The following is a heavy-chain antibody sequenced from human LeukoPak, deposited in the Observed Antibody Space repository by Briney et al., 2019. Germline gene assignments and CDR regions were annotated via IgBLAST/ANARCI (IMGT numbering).Heavy chain of an antibody. CDR1: GGSIYSSSSY. CDR3: ARDLSGPFDY. Sequence: SETLSLTCTVSGGSIYSSSSYWGWFRQPPGKGLEWIGSVYYSGATYYTPSLKSRVTITVDTSKNQFSLNLTSVTAADTAVYYCARDLSGPFDYWGQGILVTVSS. J-gene: IGHJ4*02. CDR2: VYYSGAT. D-gene: IGHD3-10*01. V-gene: IGHV4-39*02.